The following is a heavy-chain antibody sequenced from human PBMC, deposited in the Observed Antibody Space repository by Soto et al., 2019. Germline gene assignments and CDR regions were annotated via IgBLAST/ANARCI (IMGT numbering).Heavy chain of an antibody. Sequence: QVQLVQSGAEVKKPGSSVKVSCKASGGTFSSYAISWVRQAPGHGLEWMGGIIPIFGTANYAQKFQGRVTITADESTSTAYMELSSLRSEDTAVYYCASPPYCGGDCYYFDYWGQGTLVTVSS. CDR2: IIPIFGTA. CDR3: ASPPYCGGDCYYFDY. J-gene: IGHJ4*02. D-gene: IGHD2-21*02. CDR1: GGTFSSYA. V-gene: IGHV1-69*01.